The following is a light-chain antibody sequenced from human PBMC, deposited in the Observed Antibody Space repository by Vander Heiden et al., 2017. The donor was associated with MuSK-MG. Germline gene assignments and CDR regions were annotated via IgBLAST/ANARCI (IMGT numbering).Light chain of an antibody. J-gene: IGKJ4*01. V-gene: IGKV1-33*01. CDR2: DAS. CDR1: QDISNY. Sequence: DIQMTQSPSSLSASVGDRVTITCQASQDISNYLNWYQQKPGKAPKLLIYDASNLETGVPSRFSGSGSGTDFTFTISSLQPEDIATYYCQQDDNLGLTFGGGTKVEIK. CDR3: QQDDNLGLT.